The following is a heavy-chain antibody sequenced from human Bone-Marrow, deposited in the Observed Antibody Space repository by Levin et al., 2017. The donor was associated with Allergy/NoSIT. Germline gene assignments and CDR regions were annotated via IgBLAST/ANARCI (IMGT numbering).Heavy chain of an antibody. CDR1: GFTFSSYG. CDR2: IWYDGSNK. Sequence: GGSLRLSCAASGFTFSSYGMHWVRQAPGKGLEWVAVIWYDGSNKYYADSVKGRFTISRDNSKNTLYLQMNSLRAEDTAVYYCAREGVLQGWFDPWGQGTLVTVSS. J-gene: IGHJ5*02. D-gene: IGHD3-10*01. CDR3: AREGVLQGWFDP. V-gene: IGHV3-33*01.